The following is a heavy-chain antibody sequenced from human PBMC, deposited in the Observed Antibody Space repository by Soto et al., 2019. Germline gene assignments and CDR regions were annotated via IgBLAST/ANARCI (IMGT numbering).Heavy chain of an antibody. CDR1: GFSLSTSGMC. CDR3: ARIPYSSGWYWLDP. CDR2: IDWDDDK. J-gene: IGHJ5*02. V-gene: IGHV2-70*01. D-gene: IGHD6-19*01. Sequence: SGPTLVNPTQTLTLTCTFSGFSLSTSGMCVSWIRQPPGKALEWLALIDWDDDKYYSTSLKTRLTISKDTSKNQVVLTMTNMDPVDTATYYCARIPYSSGWYWLDPWGQGTLVTAPQ.